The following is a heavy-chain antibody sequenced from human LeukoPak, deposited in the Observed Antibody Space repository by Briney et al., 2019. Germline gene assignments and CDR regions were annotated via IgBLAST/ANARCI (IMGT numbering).Heavy chain of an antibody. CDR1: GFTFSSYG. J-gene: IGHJ4*02. CDR3: AREVGYYDSSGYYFDY. D-gene: IGHD3-22*01. V-gene: IGHV3-30*03. Sequence: GRSLRLSCAASGFTFSSYGMHWVRQAPGKGLEWVAVISYDGSNKYYADSVKGRFTISRDNSKNTLYLQMNSLRAEDTAVYYCAREVGYYDSSGYYFDYWGQGTLVTVSS. CDR2: ISYDGSNK.